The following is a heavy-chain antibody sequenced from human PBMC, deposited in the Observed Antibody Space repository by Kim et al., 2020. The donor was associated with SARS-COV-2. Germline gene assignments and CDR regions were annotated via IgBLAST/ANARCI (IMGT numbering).Heavy chain of an antibody. CDR1: GFTFSSYW. CDR2: IKQDGSEK. J-gene: IGHJ4*02. D-gene: IGHD3-9*01. Sequence: GGSLRLSCVASGFTFSSYWMSWVRQAPGKGLEWVANIKQDGSEKYYVDSVKGRFTISRDNAKNSLYLQMNSLRAEDTAVYYCARAYYDILTAYVLDYWGQGTLVTVSS. CDR3: ARAYYDILTAYVLDY. V-gene: IGHV3-7*05.